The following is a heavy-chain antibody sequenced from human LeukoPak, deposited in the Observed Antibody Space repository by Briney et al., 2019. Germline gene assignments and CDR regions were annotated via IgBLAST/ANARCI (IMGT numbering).Heavy chain of an antibody. CDR2: FDPKEGKR. V-gene: IGHV1-24*01. D-gene: IGHD2-15*01. J-gene: IGHJ4*02. Sequence: ASVKVSCKVSGDTLTELSIHWVRQAPGKGLEWMGGFDPKEGKRVYAQNLQGRVTMTTDTSTSTAYMELRSLRSDDTAVYYCARDIGYCSGGTCSYYWGQGTLVTVSS. CDR3: ARDIGYCSGGTCSYY. CDR1: GDTLTELS.